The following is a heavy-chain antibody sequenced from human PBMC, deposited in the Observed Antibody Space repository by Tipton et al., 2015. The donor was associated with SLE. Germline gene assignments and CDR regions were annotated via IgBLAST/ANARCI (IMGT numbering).Heavy chain of an antibody. CDR3: AREVKSGRYDWFDP. J-gene: IGHJ5*02. D-gene: IGHD1-26*01. Sequence: GLVKPSETLSLTCTVSGGSISSGLYYWTWIRQHPGKGLEWFGYIYDTETTYYNPTLKSRVTLSIDRSKNHFSLRLRSVSAADTAIYYCAREVKSGRYDWFDPWGQGTLVTVSS. V-gene: IGHV4-31*03. CDR1: GGSISSGLYY. CDR2: IYDTETT.